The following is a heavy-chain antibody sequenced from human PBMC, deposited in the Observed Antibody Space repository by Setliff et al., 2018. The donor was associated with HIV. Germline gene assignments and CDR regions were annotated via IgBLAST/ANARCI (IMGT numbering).Heavy chain of an antibody. V-gene: IGHV1-2*02. CDR2: INPNSGGT. CDR1: GYTFTSYG. Sequence: ASVKVSCKASGYTFTSYGISWVRQAPGQGLEWMGWINPNSGGTNYAQKFQGRVTMTRDTSISTAYMELSRLRSDDTAVYYCARDQKGYSYGYFDSWGQGTLVTVSS. CDR3: ARDQKGYSYGYFDS. D-gene: IGHD5-18*01. J-gene: IGHJ4*02.